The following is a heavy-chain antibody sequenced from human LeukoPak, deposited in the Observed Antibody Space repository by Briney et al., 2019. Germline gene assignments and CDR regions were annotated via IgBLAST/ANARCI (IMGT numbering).Heavy chain of an antibody. CDR2: ISGTSGST. Sequence: SGGSLRLSCVGSGFTFSSYAISWVRQAPGKGLEWVSAISGTSGSTYYADSVKGRFTISRDNSENPLYMQMNSLRAEDTAVYYCAKDGHYYDSSGYLAVYYFDYWGQGTLVTVSS. CDR3: AKDGHYYDSSGYLAVYYFDY. D-gene: IGHD3-22*01. CDR1: GFTFSSYA. V-gene: IGHV3-23*01. J-gene: IGHJ4*02.